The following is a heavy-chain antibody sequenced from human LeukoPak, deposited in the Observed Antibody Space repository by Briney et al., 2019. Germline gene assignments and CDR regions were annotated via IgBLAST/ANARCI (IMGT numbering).Heavy chain of an antibody. CDR2: ISAYNGNT. V-gene: IGHV1-18*01. Sequence: ASVKVSCKASGYTFTTYGISWVRQAPGQRLEWMGWISAYNGNTNYAQQFQDRVTMSTGTSMSTAYMELRSLRSDDTAVYYCARDLIAVRPGWFDPWGQGSLVTVSS. D-gene: IGHD6-6*01. J-gene: IGHJ5*02. CDR3: ARDLIAVRPGWFDP. CDR1: GYTFTTYG.